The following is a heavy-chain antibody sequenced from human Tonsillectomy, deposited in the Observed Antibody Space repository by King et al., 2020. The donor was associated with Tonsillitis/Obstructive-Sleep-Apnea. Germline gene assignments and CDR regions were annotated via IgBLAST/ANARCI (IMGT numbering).Heavy chain of an antibody. D-gene: IGHD3-10*01. CDR1: GFTFGDYA. V-gene: IGHV3-9*01. J-gene: IGHJ5*02. CDR2: ISWNSGSI. Sequence: VQLVESGGGLVQPGRSLRLSCAASGFTFGDYAMHWVRQAPGKGLEWVSGISWNSGSIDYADSVKGRFTISRDNAKNSLFLQMNSLRAEDTALYYCAKEPTMVRGVRSNWFDPWGQGTLVTVSS. CDR3: AKEPTMVRGVRSNWFDP.